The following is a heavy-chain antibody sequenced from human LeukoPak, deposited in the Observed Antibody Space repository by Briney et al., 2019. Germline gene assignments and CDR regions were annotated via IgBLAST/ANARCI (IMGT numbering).Heavy chain of an antibody. Sequence: SETLSLTCTVSGGSISSSSYYWGWIRQPPGKGLEWIGSIYYSGSTYYHPSLKSRVTISVDTSKTQFSLKLSSVTAADTAVYYCTAGRSDYFDFWGQGTLVTVSS. D-gene: IGHD6-25*01. CDR1: GGSISSSSYY. V-gene: IGHV4-39*01. J-gene: IGHJ4*02. CDR3: TAGRSDYFDF. CDR2: IYYSGST.